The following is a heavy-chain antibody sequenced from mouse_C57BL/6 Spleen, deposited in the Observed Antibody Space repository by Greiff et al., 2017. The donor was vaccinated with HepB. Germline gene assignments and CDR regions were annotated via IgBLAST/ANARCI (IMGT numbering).Heavy chain of an antibody. CDR3: ARREIGLRVYFDD. CDR1: GYTFTSYW. CDR2: IYPGSGST. D-gene: IGHD2-4*01. Sequence: QVQLQQPGAELVKPGASVKMSCKASGYTFTSYWITWVKQRPGHGLEWIGDIYPGSGSTNYNEKFKSKATLTVDTSSSTAYMQLSSLTSEDSAVYDCARREIGLRVYFDDWGQGTTLTVSS. V-gene: IGHV1-55*01. J-gene: IGHJ2*01.